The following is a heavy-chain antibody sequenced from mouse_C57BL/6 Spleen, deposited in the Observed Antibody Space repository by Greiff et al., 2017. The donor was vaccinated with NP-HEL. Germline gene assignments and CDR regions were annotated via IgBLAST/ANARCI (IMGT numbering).Heavy chain of an antibody. CDR3: ARDPHGNPDYFDY. D-gene: IGHD2-1*01. V-gene: IGHV3-6*01. Sequence: DVQLQESGPGLVKPSQSLSLTCSVTGYSITSGYYWNWIRQFPGNKLEWMGYISYDGSNNYNPSLKNRISITRDTSKNQFFLKLNAVTTEDTATYYCARDPHGNPDYFDYWGQGTALTVSS. CDR2: ISYDGSN. CDR1: GYSITSGYY. J-gene: IGHJ2*01.